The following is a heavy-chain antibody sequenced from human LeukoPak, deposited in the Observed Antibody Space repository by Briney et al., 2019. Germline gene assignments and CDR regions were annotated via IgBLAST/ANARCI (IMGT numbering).Heavy chain of an antibody. D-gene: IGHD1-26*01. CDR2: IYPGVFDT. V-gene: IGHV5-51*01. CDR1: GSCFTSYW. J-gene: IGHJ4*02. Sequence: ASLNTSCKGSGSCFTSYWIGWVRQMLGKGLEWMGIIYPGVFDTRYRPSFQGQVTIAADKSISTAYLQWRNLKASHTAMYYCARHSSKWELLLGYYFDYWGQGTLVTVAS. CDR3: ARHSSKWELLLGYYFDY.